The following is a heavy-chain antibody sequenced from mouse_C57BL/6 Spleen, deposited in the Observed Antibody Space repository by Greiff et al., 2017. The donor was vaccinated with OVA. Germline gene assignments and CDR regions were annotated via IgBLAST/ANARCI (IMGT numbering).Heavy chain of an antibody. CDR2: IRSKSNNYAT. CDR3: VRSGCITTSMDY. CDR1: GFSFNTYA. Sequence: EVMLVESGGGLVQPKGSLKLSCAASGFSFNTYAMTWVRQAPGKGLEWVARIRSKSNNYATYYADSVKDRFTISRDDSESMLYLQMNNLKTEDTAMYYCVRSGCITTSMDYWGQGTAVTVSS. D-gene: IGHD2-4*01. V-gene: IGHV10-1*01. J-gene: IGHJ4*01.